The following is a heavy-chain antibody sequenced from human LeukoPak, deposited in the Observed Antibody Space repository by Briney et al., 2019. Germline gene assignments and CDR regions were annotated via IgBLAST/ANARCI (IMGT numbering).Heavy chain of an antibody. Sequence: GGSLRLSCTASGFTFSGSALHWVRQASGKGLEWIGRIRSKANSYVAVYAESVTGRFSISRDDSSNTAYLQMNSLKAEDTAVYYCTRHSDAYCSRANCYVDNFYGLDVWGQGTTVTVSS. CDR1: GFTFSGSA. J-gene: IGHJ6*02. CDR2: IRSKANSYVA. CDR3: TRHSDAYCSRANCYVDNFYGLDV. D-gene: IGHD2-2*01. V-gene: IGHV3-73*01.